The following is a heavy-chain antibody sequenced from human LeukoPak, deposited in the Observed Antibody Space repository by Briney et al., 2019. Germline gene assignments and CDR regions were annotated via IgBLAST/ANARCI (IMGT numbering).Heavy chain of an antibody. CDR3: ARHVGIHLWSLYFDY. V-gene: IGHV4-59*08. CDR2: IYSSGST. D-gene: IGHD5-18*01. J-gene: IGHJ4*02. CDR1: GGSIGSYY. Sequence: SETLSLTCMVSGGSIGSYYWSWIRQPPGKGLEWIGYIYSSGSTDYNPSLKSRVTISLDTSNHQFSLKLTSVTAADTAVYSCARHVGIHLWSLYFDYWGQGSLVTVSS.